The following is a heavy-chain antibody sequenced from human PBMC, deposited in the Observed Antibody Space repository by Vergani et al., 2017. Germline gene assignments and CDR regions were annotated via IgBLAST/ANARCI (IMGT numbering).Heavy chain of an antibody. CDR2: IYYSGST. D-gene: IGHD2-2*01. CDR1: GGSISSYY. Sequence: QVQLQESGPGLVKPSETLSLTCTVSGGSISSYYWSWIRQPPGKGPEWIGYIYYSGSTNYSPSLKSRVTISVDTSKNQFSLKLGSVTAADTAVYYCARSRDFLILVDYWGQGTLVTVSS. V-gene: IGHV4-59*01. J-gene: IGHJ4*02. CDR3: ARSRDFLILVDY.